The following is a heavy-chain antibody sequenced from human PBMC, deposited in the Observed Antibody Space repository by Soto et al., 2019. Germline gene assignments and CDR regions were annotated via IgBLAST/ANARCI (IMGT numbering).Heavy chain of an antibody. CDR1: GYTFTSYG. D-gene: IGHD3-22*01. V-gene: IGHV1-18*01. Sequence: ASVKVSCKASGYTFTSYGISWVRQAPGQGLEWMGWISAYNGNTNYAQKLQGRVTMTTDTSTSTAYMELRSLRSDDTAVYYCARDDPDYYDSSGYYFDYWGQGTLVTVSS. J-gene: IGHJ4*02. CDR2: ISAYNGNT. CDR3: ARDDPDYYDSSGYYFDY.